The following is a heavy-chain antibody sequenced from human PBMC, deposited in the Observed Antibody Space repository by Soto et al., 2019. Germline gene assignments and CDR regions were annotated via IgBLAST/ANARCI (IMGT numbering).Heavy chain of an antibody. J-gene: IGHJ6*02. Sequence: SETLSLTCAVYGGSFSGYYWSWIRQPPGKGLEWIGEINHRGSTNYNPSLKSRVTISVDTSKNQFSLKLSSVTAADTAVYYCARGGGVAGTGAGRSGLYYYGMDVWGQGTTVTVSS. CDR2: INHRGST. V-gene: IGHV4-34*01. D-gene: IGHD6-19*01. CDR3: ARGGGVAGTGAGRSGLYYYGMDV. CDR1: GGSFSGYY.